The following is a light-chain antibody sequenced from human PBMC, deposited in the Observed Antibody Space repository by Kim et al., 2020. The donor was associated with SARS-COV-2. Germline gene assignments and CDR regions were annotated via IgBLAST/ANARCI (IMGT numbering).Light chain of an antibody. J-gene: IGKJ4*01. CDR3: QQRGSWTPALT. V-gene: IGKV3D-20*02. Sequence: PGESATVSRRASRSVDIRLACYQDTPGQPPRLLIYDAAIRAAGVPDRFSGSGSVTDLPLTLARLAPEDFAVYYCQQRGSWTPALTFGGGTKVDIK. CDR2: DAA. CDR1: RSVDIR.